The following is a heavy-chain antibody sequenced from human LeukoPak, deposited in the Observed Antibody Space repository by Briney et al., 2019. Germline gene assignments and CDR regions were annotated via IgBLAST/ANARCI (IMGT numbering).Heavy chain of an antibody. CDR2: ICPGGTIT. J-gene: IGHJ4*02. Sequence: SGGSLRLSCTASGFTFSNYCMHWVRQTPGKGLIWVSRICPGGTITNYADSVKGRFTISRDGAKDMMFLQMNSLRADDTAVYYCAKGSEKWELYDWWGQGTLVTVAS. D-gene: IGHD1-26*01. CDR1: GFTFSNYC. V-gene: IGHV3-74*01. CDR3: AKGSEKWELYDW.